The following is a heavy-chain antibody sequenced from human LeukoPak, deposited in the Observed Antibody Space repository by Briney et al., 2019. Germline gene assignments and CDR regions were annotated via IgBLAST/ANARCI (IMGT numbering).Heavy chain of an antibody. Sequence: AGGSLRLSCAASGFTFSRNGMNWVRQAPGKGLEWVAVISYDGSNKYYADSVKGRFTISRDNSKNTLYLQMNSLRAEDTAVYYCAREPPPDLVAPSRNWGQGTLVTVSS. CDR2: ISYDGSNK. D-gene: IGHD2-15*01. V-gene: IGHV3-30*19. CDR1: GFTFSRNG. J-gene: IGHJ4*02. CDR3: AREPPPDLVAPSRN.